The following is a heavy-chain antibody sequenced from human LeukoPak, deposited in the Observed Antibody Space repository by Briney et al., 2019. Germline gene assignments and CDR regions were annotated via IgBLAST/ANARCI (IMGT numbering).Heavy chain of an antibody. V-gene: IGHV4-34*01. Sequence: SETLSLTCAVYGGSFSGYYWSWIRQPPGKGLEWIGEINHSGSTNYNPSLKSRVTISVDTSKNQFSPKLSSVTAADTAVYYCARVPQGNSLPYYFDYWGQGTLVTVSS. D-gene: IGHD1-7*01. CDR3: ARVPQGNSLPYYFDY. CDR1: GGSFSGYY. J-gene: IGHJ4*02. CDR2: INHSGST.